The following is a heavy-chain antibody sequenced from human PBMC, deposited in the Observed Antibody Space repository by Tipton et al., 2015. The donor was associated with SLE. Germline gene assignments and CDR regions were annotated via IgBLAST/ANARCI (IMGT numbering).Heavy chain of an antibody. CDR1: GGSIRSGTYY. CDR2: MYTSGTT. CDR3: VRAYLVGLNYFFYLDV. J-gene: IGHJ6*03. Sequence: TLSLTCTVSGGSIRSGTYYWSWIRQPAGKGLEWIGHMYTSGTTRYNPSLKGRVTISADTSKNQFSLQLNSVTPDDTAVYYCVRAYLVGLNYFFYLDVWGKGTTVTVSS. V-gene: IGHV4-61*09. D-gene: IGHD6-6*01.